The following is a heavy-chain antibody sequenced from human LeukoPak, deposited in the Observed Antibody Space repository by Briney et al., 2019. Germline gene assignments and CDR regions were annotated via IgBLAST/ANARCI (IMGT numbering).Heavy chain of an antibody. CDR3: AKENDFVY. D-gene: IGHD3-3*01. J-gene: IGHJ4*02. Sequence: GGSLRLSCAASGFTFSNYDMHWVRQAPGKGLEWVAVISYDGTNKYYADSVKGRFAISRDNSKSTLYLQMNSLRAEDTAVYYCAKENDFVYWGQGTLVTVSS. CDR2: ISYDGTNK. V-gene: IGHV3-30*18. CDR1: GFTFSNYD.